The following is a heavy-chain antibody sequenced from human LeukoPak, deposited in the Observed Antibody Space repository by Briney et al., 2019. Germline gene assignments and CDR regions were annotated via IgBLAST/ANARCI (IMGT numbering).Heavy chain of an antibody. V-gene: IGHV1-69*01. CDR2: IIPIFGTA. Sequence: SVKVSCKASGGTLSSYAISWVRQAPGQGLEWMGGIIPIFGTANYAQKFQGRVTITADESTSTAYMELSSLRSEDTAVYYCARDGGYSYGIFDYWGQGTLVTVSS. CDR3: ARDGGYSYGIFDY. J-gene: IGHJ4*02. CDR1: GGTLSSYA. D-gene: IGHD5-18*01.